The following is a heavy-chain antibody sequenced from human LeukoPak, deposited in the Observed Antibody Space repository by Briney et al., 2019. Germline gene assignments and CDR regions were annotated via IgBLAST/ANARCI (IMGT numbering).Heavy chain of an antibody. CDR3: ARVGAAAGKNWFDP. V-gene: IGHV1-8*01. CDR2: MNPNSGNT. Sequence: GASVNVSFTASGYTFTSYGINWVRQAPGQGLEWIGWMNPNSGNTGYAQKFQGRVTMTRNTSISTAYMELSSLRSEDTAVYYCARVGAAAGKNWFDPWGQGTLVTVSS. CDR1: GYTFTSYG. J-gene: IGHJ5*02. D-gene: IGHD6-13*01.